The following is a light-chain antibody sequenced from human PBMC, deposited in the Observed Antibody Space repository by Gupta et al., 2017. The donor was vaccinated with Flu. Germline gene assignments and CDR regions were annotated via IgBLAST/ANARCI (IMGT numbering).Light chain of an antibody. CDR1: SGSIASNF. CDR3: QCYDSNNGV. J-gene: IGLJ3*02. CDR2: EDN. Sequence: KFMLTQPHSVSESPGKTVTISCTRSSGSIASNFVQWYQQRPGSSPTTVIYEDNQRPSGVPDRFSGSIDSSSNSASLTISGLKTEDESYYYCQCYDSNNGVFGGGTKLTVL. V-gene: IGLV6-57*01.